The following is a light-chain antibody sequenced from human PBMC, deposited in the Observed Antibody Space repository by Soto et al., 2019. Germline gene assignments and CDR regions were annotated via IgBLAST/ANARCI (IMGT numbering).Light chain of an antibody. V-gene: IGKV3-20*01. CDR1: QSVSSSY. CDR2: DTF. CDR3: QQYGTSLMYT. J-gene: IGKJ2*01. Sequence: EIVLTQSPGTLSLSPGERATLSCRASQSVSSSYLAWYQQKPGQAPRLLIYDTFSRATGIPDRFSGSGSGTDFTLTISGLEPEDFAVYYCQQYGTSLMYTFGQGTKLEIK.